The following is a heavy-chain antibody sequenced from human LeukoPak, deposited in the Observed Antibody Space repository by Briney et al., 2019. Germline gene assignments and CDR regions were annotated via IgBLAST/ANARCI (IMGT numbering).Heavy chain of an antibody. J-gene: IGHJ5*02. CDR1: GYSISSGYY. V-gene: IGHV4-38-2*01. D-gene: IGHD6-13*01. CDR2: IYHSGST. Sequence: SQTLSLTCAVSGYSISSGYYWGWIRQPPGKGLEWIGRIYHSGSTYYNPSLKSRVTISVDTSKNQFSLNLSSVTAADTAVYYCARGGIVAAGTSRFDTWGQGTLVTVSS. CDR3: ARGGIVAAGTSRFDT.